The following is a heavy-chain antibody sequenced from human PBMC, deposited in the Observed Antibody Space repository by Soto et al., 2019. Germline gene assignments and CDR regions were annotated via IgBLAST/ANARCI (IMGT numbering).Heavy chain of an antibody. CDR3: ATAPVVVTAICYAFDI. CDR1: GYTLTELS. CDR2: FDPEDGET. D-gene: IGHD2-21*02. Sequence: QVQLVQSGAEVKKPGASVKVSCKVSGYTLTELSMHWVRQAPGKGLEWMGGFDPEDGETIYAQKFQGRVTMTEDTSTDTAYMELSSLISEDTAVYYCATAPVVVTAICYAFDIWGQGTMVTVSS. J-gene: IGHJ3*02. V-gene: IGHV1-24*01.